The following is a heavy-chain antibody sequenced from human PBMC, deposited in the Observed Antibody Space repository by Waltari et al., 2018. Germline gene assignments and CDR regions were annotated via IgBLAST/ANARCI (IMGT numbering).Heavy chain of an antibody. V-gene: IGHV1-3*01. Sequence: QVQLVQSGAEVKKPGASVKVSCKASGYPFTSYAMHWVRQAPGQRLEWMGWINAGNVDTKYSQKFQGRVIITRDTSASTVYMELSSLRSEDTALYYCARETGYSSSWCPGYWGQGTLVTVFS. J-gene: IGHJ4*02. D-gene: IGHD6-13*01. CDR1: GYPFTSYA. CDR3: ARETGYSSSWCPGY. CDR2: INAGNVDT.